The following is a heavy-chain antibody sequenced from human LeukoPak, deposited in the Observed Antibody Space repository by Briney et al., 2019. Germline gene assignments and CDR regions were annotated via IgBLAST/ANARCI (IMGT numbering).Heavy chain of an antibody. CDR3: ARVELLGSSGWPFDY. J-gene: IGHJ4*02. CDR2: IYYSGST. D-gene: IGHD6-19*01. Sequence: PSETLSLTCTVSGXSISSYYWSWIRQPPGKGREWIGYIYYSGSTNYNPSLKSRVTISVDTSKNQFSLKLSSVTAADTAVYYCARVELLGSSGWPFDYWGQGTLVTVSS. V-gene: IGHV4-59*01. CDR1: GXSISSYY.